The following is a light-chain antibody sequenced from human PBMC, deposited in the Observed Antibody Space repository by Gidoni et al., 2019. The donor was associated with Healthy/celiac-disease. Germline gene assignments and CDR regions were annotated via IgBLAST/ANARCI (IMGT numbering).Light chain of an antibody. V-gene: IGKV3-11*01. CDR1: QSVSSY. CDR3: QQRSNWPPLFT. Sequence: EIVLTQSPATLSLSPGERATLSCRASQSVSSYLAWYQQKPGQAPRLLIYDASNRATGIPARFGGSGSGTDFTLTISSLEPEDFAVYYCQQRSNWPPLFTFXPXTKVDIK. CDR2: DAS. J-gene: IGKJ3*01.